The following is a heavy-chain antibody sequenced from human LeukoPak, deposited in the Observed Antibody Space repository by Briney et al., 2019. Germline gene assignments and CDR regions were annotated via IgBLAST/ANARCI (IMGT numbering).Heavy chain of an antibody. CDR3: ARGGYSESFYNPRSYGMDV. CDR2: INPSGGTT. V-gene: IGHV1-46*01. CDR1: GYTFTNYY. Sequence: GASVKVSCKASGYTFTNYYLHWVRQAPGQGLAWMGIINPSGGTTRYVEKFQGRVTMTRDTSASTVYMELSSLRSEDTAVYYCARGGYSESFYNPRSYGMDVWGQGTTVTVSS. J-gene: IGHJ6*02. D-gene: IGHD3-10*01.